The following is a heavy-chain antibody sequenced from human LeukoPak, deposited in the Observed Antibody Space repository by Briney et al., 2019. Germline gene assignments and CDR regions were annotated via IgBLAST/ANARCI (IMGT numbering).Heavy chain of an antibody. V-gene: IGHV3-23*01. CDR1: RFTFTKYA. Sequence: GGSLRLSCAASRFTFTKYAMSRVRQAPGKGLEWVSTISGSGSRTYYADSVRGRFTISRDNSKNTLYVQMNSLRADDTAVYYCARRGITLFGVNIAFDYWGQGTLVTVSS. CDR3: ARRGITLFGVNIAFDY. D-gene: IGHD3-3*01. J-gene: IGHJ4*02. CDR2: ISGSGSRT.